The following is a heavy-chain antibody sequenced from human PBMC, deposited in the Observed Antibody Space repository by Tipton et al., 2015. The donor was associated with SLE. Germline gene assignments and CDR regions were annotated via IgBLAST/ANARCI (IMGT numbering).Heavy chain of an antibody. CDR2: IYYSGST. V-gene: IGHV4-39*07. J-gene: IGHJ2*01. CDR3: AREYRGSSWRGNWYFDL. D-gene: IGHD6-13*01. CDR1: GGSISSSSYY. Sequence: LRLSCTVSGGSISSSSYYWGWIRQPPGKGLEWIGSIYYSGSTYYNPSLKSRVTISVDTSKNQFSLKLSSVTAADTAVYYCAREYRGSSWRGNWYFDLWGRGILVTVSS.